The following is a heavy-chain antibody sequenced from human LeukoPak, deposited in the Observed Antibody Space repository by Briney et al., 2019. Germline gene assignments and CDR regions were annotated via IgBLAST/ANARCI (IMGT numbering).Heavy chain of an antibody. CDR3: ARDHGSDWHYFDY. D-gene: IGHD6-19*01. CDR2: LSSSGNTI. CDR1: GFTFSNYE. V-gene: IGHV3-48*03. J-gene: IGHJ4*02. Sequence: PGGSLRLSCAASGFTFSNYEMNWVRQAPGKGLEWVSYLSSSGNTIYYAGFGRGRFTISNDNDKNSHHLQMNRNRADDNTGHCGARDHGSDWHYFDYWGQGTLVTVSS.